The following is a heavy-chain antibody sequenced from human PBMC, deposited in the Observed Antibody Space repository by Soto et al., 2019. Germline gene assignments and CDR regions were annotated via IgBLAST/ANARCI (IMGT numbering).Heavy chain of an antibody. V-gene: IGHV3-48*02. CDR1: GFTFSSYS. Sequence: GGSLRLSCAASGFTFSSYSMNLVRQAPGKGLEWVSYISRSSSAIYYADSVKGRFTISRDNAKNSLYLQMNSLRDEDTAVYYCARDRGYYYGMDVWAQGTTVTVSS. CDR2: ISRSSSAI. J-gene: IGHJ6*02. CDR3: ARDRGYYYGMDV.